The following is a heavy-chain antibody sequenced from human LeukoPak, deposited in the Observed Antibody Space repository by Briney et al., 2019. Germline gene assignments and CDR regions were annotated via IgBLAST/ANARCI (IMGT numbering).Heavy chain of an antibody. CDR2: INSDGSST. CDR1: GFTFSSYW. CDR3: ARIAYGSGTYYMDV. Sequence: GGSLRLSCAASGFTFSSYWMHWVRQAPGKGLVWVSRINSDGSSTSYADSVKGRFTISRDNAKNTLYLQMNSLRAEDTAVYYCARIAYGSGTYYMDVWGKGTTVTVSS. D-gene: IGHD3-10*01. V-gene: IGHV3-74*01. J-gene: IGHJ6*03.